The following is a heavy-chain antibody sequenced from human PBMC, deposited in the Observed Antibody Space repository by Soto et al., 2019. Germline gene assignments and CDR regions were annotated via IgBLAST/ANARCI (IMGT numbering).Heavy chain of an antibody. CDR3: ARQGAVGATLNWFDP. V-gene: IGHV5-10-1*01. Sequence: GESLKISCKGSGYSFTSYWISWVRQMPGKGLEWMGRIDPSGSYANYSPSFQGHVTISADKSISTAYLQWSSLKASDTAMYYCARQGAVGATLNWFDPWGQGTLVTVSS. J-gene: IGHJ5*02. CDR2: IDPSGSYA. D-gene: IGHD1-26*01. CDR1: GYSFTSYW.